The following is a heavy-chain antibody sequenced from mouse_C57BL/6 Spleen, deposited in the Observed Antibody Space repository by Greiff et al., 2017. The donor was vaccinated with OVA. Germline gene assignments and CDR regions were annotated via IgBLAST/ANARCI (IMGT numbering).Heavy chain of an antibody. CDR3: AREGAGVFDY. CDR2: ISYDGSN. Sequence: ESGPGLVKPSQSLSLTCSVTGYSITSGYYWNWIRQFPGNKLEWMGYISYDGSNNYNPSLKNRISITRDTSKNQFFLTLNSVTTEDTATYYCAREGAGVFDYWGQGTTRTVSS. CDR1: GYSITSGYY. J-gene: IGHJ2*01. V-gene: IGHV3-6*01.